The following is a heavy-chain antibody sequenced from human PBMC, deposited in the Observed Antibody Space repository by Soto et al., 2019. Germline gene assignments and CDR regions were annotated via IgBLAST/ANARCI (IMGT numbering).Heavy chain of an antibody. CDR1: GYTFTSYG. Sequence: ASVKVSFKASGYTFTSYGISWLRQAPGQGLEWMGWISAYNGNTNYAQKLQGRVTMTTDTSTSTAYMELRSLRSDDTAVYYCARVDGITIFGVVINLYYYGMDVWGQGTTVTVSS. V-gene: IGHV1-18*04. CDR3: ARVDGITIFGVVINLYYYGMDV. D-gene: IGHD3-3*01. J-gene: IGHJ6*02. CDR2: ISAYNGNT.